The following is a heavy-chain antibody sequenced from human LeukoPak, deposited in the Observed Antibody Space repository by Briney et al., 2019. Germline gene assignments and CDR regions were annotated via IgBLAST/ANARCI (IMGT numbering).Heavy chain of an antibody. J-gene: IGHJ4*02. D-gene: IGHD6-19*01. CDR1: GFTLSSYN. CDR3: AGGRGTGWAYFDY. Sequence: PGGSLRLSCAASGFTLSSYNMHWVRQAPGKGLEWVSSISSVSSYMYYADSVKGRFTISRDNAKNSLSLQMHTLRAEDTAVYYCAGGRGTGWAYFDYWGQGTLVTVSS. V-gene: IGHV3-21*01. CDR2: ISSVSSYM.